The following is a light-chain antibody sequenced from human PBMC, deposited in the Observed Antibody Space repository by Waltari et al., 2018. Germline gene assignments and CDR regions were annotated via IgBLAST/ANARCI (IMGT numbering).Light chain of an antibody. CDR3: QSYDSCLTAVV. J-gene: IGLJ2*01. Sequence: SVLATPPTVSGTPRQRVTIPCTGSSSNIGSPYNVHWYQQLPGTAPKLLIYDDSHRPSGVPDRFSGSRSGTSASLAITGLRAEDEAEYYCQSYDSCLTAVVFGGGTKVTGL. CDR1: SSNIGSPYN. V-gene: IGLV1-40*01. CDR2: DDS.